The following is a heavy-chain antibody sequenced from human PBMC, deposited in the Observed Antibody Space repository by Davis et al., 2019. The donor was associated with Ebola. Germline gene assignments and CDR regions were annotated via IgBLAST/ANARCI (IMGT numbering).Heavy chain of an antibody. Sequence: GESLKISCEASGFTLSTYWMTWVRQAPGKGLEWVSHVGASGDHISYADSVKGRFIISQDNAHNSLYLQLNSLRDEDTAVYFCARRILSPSRGGMDVWGRGTTVIVSS. CDR3: ARRILSPSRGGMDV. D-gene: IGHD2/OR15-2a*01. J-gene: IGHJ6*02. CDR1: GFTLSTYW. V-gene: IGHV3-48*02. CDR2: VGASGDHI.